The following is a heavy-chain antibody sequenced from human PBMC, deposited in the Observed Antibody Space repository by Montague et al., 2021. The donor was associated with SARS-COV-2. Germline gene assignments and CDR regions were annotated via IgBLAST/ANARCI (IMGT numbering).Heavy chain of an antibody. Sequence: SETLSLTCTVSGGSISSYYWSWIRQPPGKGLEWIGYIYYSGSTNYNPSLKSRVTISVDTSKNQFSLKLSSVTAADTAVYYCAGTYYDFWSGFNHYYYLDVWGQGTTVTVSS. D-gene: IGHD3-3*01. CDR3: AGTYYDFWSGFNHYYYLDV. V-gene: IGHV4-59*01. CDR1: GGSISSYY. J-gene: IGHJ6*03. CDR2: IYYSGST.